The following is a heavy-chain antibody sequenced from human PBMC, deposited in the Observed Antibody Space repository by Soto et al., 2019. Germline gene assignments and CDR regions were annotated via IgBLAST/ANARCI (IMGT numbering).Heavy chain of an antibody. Sequence: SGPTLVNPTQTLTLTCAFSGFSVTNNGVGVGWIRQPPGKTMEWLAIFYWDDDKRYSPSLKNRLTITTDTSKNLVALIVTNMDPVDTATYYCAHSVRRPSCSGGSCYYFDYWGQGALVTVSS. CDR1: GFSVTNNGVG. J-gene: IGHJ4*02. V-gene: IGHV2-5*02. CDR3: AHSVRRPSCSGGSCYYFDY. CDR2: FYWDDDK. D-gene: IGHD2-15*01.